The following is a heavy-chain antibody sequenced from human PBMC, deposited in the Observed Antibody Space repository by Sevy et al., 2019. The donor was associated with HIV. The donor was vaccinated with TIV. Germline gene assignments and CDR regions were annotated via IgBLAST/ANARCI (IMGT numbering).Heavy chain of an antibody. J-gene: IGHJ4*02. CDR1: GYTLTELS. V-gene: IGHV1-24*01. CDR2: FDPEDGET. CDR3: ATTKDYYDSSGYPFDY. Sequence: ASVNVSCKVSGYTLTELSMHWLRQAPGKGLEWVGSFDPEDGETVYEHNFQGRVSMTEDTSTDTAYMEVISLKLEDTAVYYCATTKDYYDSSGYPFDYWGQGTLVTVSS. D-gene: IGHD3-22*01.